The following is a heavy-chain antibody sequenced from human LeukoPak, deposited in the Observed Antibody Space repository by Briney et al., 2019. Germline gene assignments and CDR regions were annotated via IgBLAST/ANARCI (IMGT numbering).Heavy chain of an antibody. D-gene: IGHD2-21*01. CDR1: GGSFSGNY. Sequence: PSETLSLTCTVYGGSFSGNYWSWIRQPPGKGLEWIGSIYYSGSTYYNPSLKSRVTISVDTSKNQFSLKLSSVTAADTAVYYCASAATAIRHWYFDLWGRGTLVTVSS. J-gene: IGHJ2*01. V-gene: IGHV4-34*01. CDR3: ASAATAIRHWYFDL. CDR2: IYYSGST.